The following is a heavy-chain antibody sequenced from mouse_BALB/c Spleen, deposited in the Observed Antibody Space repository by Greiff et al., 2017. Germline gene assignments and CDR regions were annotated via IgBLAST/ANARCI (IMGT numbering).Heavy chain of an antibody. D-gene: IGHD2-13*01. CDR2: IDPANGNT. CDR1: GFNIKDTY. CDR3: ARGEGGDY. J-gene: IGHJ2*01. Sequence: VQLKESGAELVKPGASVKLSCTASGFNIKDTYMHWVKQRPEQGLEWIGRIDPANGNTKYDPKFQGKATITADTSSNTAYLQLSSLTSEDTAVYYCARGEGGDYWGQGTTLTVSS. V-gene: IGHV14-3*02.